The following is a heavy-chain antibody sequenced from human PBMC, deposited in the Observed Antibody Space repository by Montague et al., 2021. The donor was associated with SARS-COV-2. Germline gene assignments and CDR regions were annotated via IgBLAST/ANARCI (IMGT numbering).Heavy chain of an antibody. CDR1: SDSVSSGKYF. J-gene: IGHJ4*02. V-gene: IGHV4-61*01. Sequence: SETLSLTCTVSSDSVSSGKYFWTWLRQPPGKGLEWIGYIFYTGSANYNPSLKSRVTILVDTSNNQFSLKLKSMSAADTAVYYCARVGNYLGVYWGQGILVTVSS. CDR2: IFYTGSA. D-gene: IGHD3-10*01. CDR3: ARVGNYLGVY.